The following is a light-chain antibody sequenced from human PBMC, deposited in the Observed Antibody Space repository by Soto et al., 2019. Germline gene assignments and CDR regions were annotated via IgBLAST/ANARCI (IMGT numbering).Light chain of an antibody. Sequence: EIVLTQSPATLSLSPGERATLSCRASPTARTYLAWYQQKPGQAPRLLIYDVSNRATGVPARFSGSGSETDFSLTISSLEPQDFEVYYCQQRSRWPLTFGAGTKVDIX. V-gene: IGKV3-11*01. CDR2: DVS. J-gene: IGKJ4*01. CDR3: QQRSRWPLT. CDR1: PTARTY.